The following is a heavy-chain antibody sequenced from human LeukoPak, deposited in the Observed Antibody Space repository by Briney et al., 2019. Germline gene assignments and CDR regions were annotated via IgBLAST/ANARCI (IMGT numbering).Heavy chain of an antibody. Sequence: GGSRTLSSAASGFTFSKAYMTWVSQAPGKGLEWVGRIKSKTGGGTADYAAPVKGRITISRDDSNNTLYLQMDSLRAEDTAVYYCTTDLWFGDLLRPFWGQGTMVTVSS. CDR1: GFTFSKAY. V-gene: IGHV3-15*01. CDR3: TTDLWFGDLLRPF. D-gene: IGHD3-10*01. CDR2: IKSKTGGGTA. J-gene: IGHJ4*02.